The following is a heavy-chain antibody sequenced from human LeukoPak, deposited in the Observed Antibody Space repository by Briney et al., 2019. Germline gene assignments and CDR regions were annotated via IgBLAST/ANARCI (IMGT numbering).Heavy chain of an antibody. CDR2: ISGSGGST. CDR3: AKDSSGYYSYFDY. V-gene: IGHV3-23*01. Sequence: GGSLRLSCAASGFTFSSYAMSWVRQAPGKGLEWVSAISGSGGSTYYADSVKGRFTISRDNSKNTLYLQMNSLRAEDTALYYCAKDSSGYYSYFDYWGQGTLVTVSS. J-gene: IGHJ4*02. D-gene: IGHD3-22*01. CDR1: GFTFSSYA.